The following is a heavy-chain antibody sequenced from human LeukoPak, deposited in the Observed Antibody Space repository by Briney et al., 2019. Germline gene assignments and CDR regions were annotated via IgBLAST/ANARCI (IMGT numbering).Heavy chain of an antibody. CDR2: INHSGST. Sequence: SETLSLTCAVSGGSFSGYYWSWIRQPPGKGLEWMGEINHSGSTNYNPSLKSRVTISVDTSKNQFSLKLSSVTAADTAVYYCARVGLYSSSWLTAMYYFDYWGQGTLVTVSS. CDR1: GGSFSGYY. V-gene: IGHV4-34*01. J-gene: IGHJ4*02. D-gene: IGHD6-13*01. CDR3: ARVGLYSSSWLTAMYYFDY.